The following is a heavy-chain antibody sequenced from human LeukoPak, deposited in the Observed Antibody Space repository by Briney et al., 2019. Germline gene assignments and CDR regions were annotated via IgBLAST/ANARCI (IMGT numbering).Heavy chain of an antibody. CDR1: GDTFTRYA. J-gene: IGHJ6*03. Sequence: SSVKVSCKASGDTFTRYAISWGRPAPGQGLEWMGGIIPIFGTANYAQKFQGRVTITTDDSTSTAYMELSSLRAEDTAVYSCARTDSYYYYMDVWGKGTPVTVSS. CDR2: IIPIFGTA. D-gene: IGHD3-22*01. CDR3: ARTDSYYYYMDV. V-gene: IGHV1-69*05.